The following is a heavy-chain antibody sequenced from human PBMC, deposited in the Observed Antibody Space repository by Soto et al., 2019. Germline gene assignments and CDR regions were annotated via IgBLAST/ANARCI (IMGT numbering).Heavy chain of an antibody. V-gene: IGHV3-30*03. D-gene: IGHD2-15*01. CDR3: ARDDSDHGPDF. Sequence: QVQLVESGGGVVQPGRSLRLSCVGSGFSFGRYGIHWVRQAPGKGLEWVAWVSYDGRNRNYADSLKARLTISRDNSKATALRKRNSRGPDDPPFNNWARDDSDHGPDFWGKGTPVPSPQ. CDR2: VSYDGRNR. J-gene: IGHJ6*04. CDR1: GFSFGRYG.